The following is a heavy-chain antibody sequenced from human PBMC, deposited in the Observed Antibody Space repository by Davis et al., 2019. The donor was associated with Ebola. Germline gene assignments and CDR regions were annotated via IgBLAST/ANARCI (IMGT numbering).Heavy chain of an antibody. CDR3: ARAEVGATVYYYYGMDV. CDR1: GGTFSSYA. V-gene: IGHV1-69*13. Sequence: AASVKVSCKASGGTFSSYAISWVRQAPGQGLEWMGGIIPLFGTANYAQKFQGRVTITADESTSTAYMELSSLRSEDTAVYYCARAEVGATVYYYYGMDVWGQGTTVTVSS. CDR2: IIPLFGTA. D-gene: IGHD1-26*01. J-gene: IGHJ6*02.